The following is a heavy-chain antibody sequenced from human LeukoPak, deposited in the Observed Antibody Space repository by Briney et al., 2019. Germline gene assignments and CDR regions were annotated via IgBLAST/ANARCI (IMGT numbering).Heavy chain of an antibody. CDR1: GFTFDDYA. Sequence: PGRSLRLSCAASGFTFDDYAMHWVRQAPGKGLEWVSGISWNSGSIGYADSVKGRFTISRDNAKNSLYLQMNSLRAEDTALYYCAKDISYDFGVVNPGWGQGTLVTVSS. J-gene: IGHJ4*02. V-gene: IGHV3-9*01. CDR3: AKDISYDFGVVNPG. CDR2: ISWNSGSI. D-gene: IGHD3-3*01.